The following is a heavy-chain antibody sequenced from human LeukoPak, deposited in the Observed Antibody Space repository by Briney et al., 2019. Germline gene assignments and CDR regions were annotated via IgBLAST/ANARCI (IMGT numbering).Heavy chain of an antibody. J-gene: IGHJ4*02. D-gene: IGHD2-21*02. CDR2: ISGSGDST. V-gene: IGHV3-23*01. Sequence: PGGSLRLSCAASGFTFSSYNMNWVRQTPGKGLEWVSSISGSGDSTFYADSVKGRFSISRDNSKNTLYLQVNGLRTEDTAVYYCAKDRLLNCRGDCYIFDYWGQGTVVTVSS. CDR1: GFTFSSYN. CDR3: AKDRLLNCRGDCYIFDY.